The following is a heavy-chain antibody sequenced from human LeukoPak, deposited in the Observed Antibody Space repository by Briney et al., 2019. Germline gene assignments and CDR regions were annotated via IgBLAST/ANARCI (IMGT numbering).Heavy chain of an antibody. CDR3: ASFYQAYYFDY. Sequence: SQTLSLTCTVSGGSISSGDYYWSWIRQPPGKGLEWIGYIYYSGSTFYSPSLKSRVAISVDTSKNQFSLKLSSVTAADTAVYYCASFYQAYYFDYWGQGTLVTVSS. D-gene: IGHD2-21*01. V-gene: IGHV4-30-4*01. J-gene: IGHJ4*02. CDR1: GGSISSGDYY. CDR2: IYYSGST.